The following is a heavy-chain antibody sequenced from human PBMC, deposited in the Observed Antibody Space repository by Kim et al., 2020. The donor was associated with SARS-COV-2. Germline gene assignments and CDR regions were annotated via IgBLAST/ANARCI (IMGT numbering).Heavy chain of an antibody. D-gene: IGHD1-26*01. J-gene: IGHJ4*02. CDR2: ISYDGSNK. CDR1: GFTFSSYG. Sequence: GGSLRLSCAASGFTFSSYGMHWVRQAPGKGLEWVAVISYDGSNKYYADSVKGRFTISRDNSKNTLYLQMNSLRAEDTAVYYCARGQGGTEWGFDYWGQGTLVTVSS. CDR3: ARGQGGTEWGFDY. V-gene: IGHV3-33*05.